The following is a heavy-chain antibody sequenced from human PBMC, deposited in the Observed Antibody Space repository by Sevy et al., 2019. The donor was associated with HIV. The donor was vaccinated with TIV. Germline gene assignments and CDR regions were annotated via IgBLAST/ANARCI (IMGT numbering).Heavy chain of an antibody. J-gene: IGHJ4*02. CDR1: GFTFSSYS. Sequence: GGSLRLSCAASGFTFSSYSMNWVRQAPGKGLEWVSSISSSSSYIYYAHSVKGRFTISRDNAKNSLYLQMNSLRAEDTAVYYCARELGDYVRGGLDYWGQGTLVTVSS. CDR3: ARELGDYVRGGLDY. CDR2: ISSSSSYI. D-gene: IGHD4-17*01. V-gene: IGHV3-21*01.